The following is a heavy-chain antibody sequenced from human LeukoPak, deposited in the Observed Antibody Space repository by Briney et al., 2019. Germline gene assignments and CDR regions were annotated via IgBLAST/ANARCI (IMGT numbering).Heavy chain of an antibody. CDR1: GYTFTGYY. V-gene: IGHV1-2*06. Sequence: GASVKVSCKASGYTFTGYYMNWVRQAPGQGLEWMGRINPNSGGTNYAQKFQGRVTMTRDTSISTAYMELSRLRSDDTAVYYCARLRVNGVSSGYYYAFDYWGQGTLVTVSS. CDR3: ARLRVNGVSSGYYYAFDY. D-gene: IGHD3-22*01. CDR2: INPNSGGT. J-gene: IGHJ4*02.